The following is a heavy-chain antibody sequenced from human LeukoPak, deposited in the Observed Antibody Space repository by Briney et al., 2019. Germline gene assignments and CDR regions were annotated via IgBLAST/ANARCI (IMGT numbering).Heavy chain of an antibody. CDR1: GGSVSSGSYY. V-gene: IGHV4-61*01. D-gene: IGHD3-22*01. Sequence: SETLSLTCTVSGGSVSSGSYYWSWIRQPPGKGLEWIGYIYYSGRTNYNPSLKSRVTISVDTSKSQFSLILSSVTAADTAVYYCATDRGDYYDSSGYDSFDYWGQGTLVTVSS. J-gene: IGHJ4*02. CDR3: ATDRGDYYDSSGYDSFDY. CDR2: IYYSGRT.